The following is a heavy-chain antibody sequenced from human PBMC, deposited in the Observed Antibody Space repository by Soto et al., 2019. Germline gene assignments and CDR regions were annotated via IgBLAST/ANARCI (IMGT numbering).Heavy chain of an antibody. CDR3: ARVVPGAEAWFGP. J-gene: IGHJ5*02. D-gene: IGHD2-2*01. Sequence: VSCKTSGYTFSNYGITWVRQAPGQPLEWLGWISLYSDGTNYAQKFQGRVSMTTDTSTTTAYMELRSLRSDDTAVYYCARVVPGAEAWFGPWGQGTLVTVSS. CDR2: ISLYSDGT. CDR1: GYTFSNYG. V-gene: IGHV1-18*01.